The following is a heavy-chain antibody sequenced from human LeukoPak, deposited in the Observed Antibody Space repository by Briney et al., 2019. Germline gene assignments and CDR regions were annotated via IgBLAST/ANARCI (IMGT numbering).Heavy chain of an antibody. Sequence: GSLRLSCAASGFIFSTYAMNWVRQAPGKGLEWVSTISGSGGSTYYADSVKGRFTISRDNAKNTLYLQMNSLRAEDTAVYYCARGSLGRITIFGVVISGSDYGMDVWGQGTTVTVSS. D-gene: IGHD3-3*01. V-gene: IGHV3-23*01. CDR3: ARGSLGRITIFGVVISGSDYGMDV. CDR2: ISGSGGST. CDR1: GFIFSTYA. J-gene: IGHJ6*02.